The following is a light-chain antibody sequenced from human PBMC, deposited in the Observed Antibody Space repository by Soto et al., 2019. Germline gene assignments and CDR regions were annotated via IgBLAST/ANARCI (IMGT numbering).Light chain of an antibody. CDR2: LNSDGSH. CDR3: QTWGTGIHLV. Sequence: QLVLTQSPSASASLGASVKLTCTLSSGHSSYAIAWHQQQPEKGPRYLMKLNSDGSHSKGDGIPDRFSGSSSGAERYLTISSLQYEDEADYSCQTWGTGIHLVFGGGTKLTVL. J-gene: IGLJ2*01. CDR1: SGHSSYA. V-gene: IGLV4-69*01.